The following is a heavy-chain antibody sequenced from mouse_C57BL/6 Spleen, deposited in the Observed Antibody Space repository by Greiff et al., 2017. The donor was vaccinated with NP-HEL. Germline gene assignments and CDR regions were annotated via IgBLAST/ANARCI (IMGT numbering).Heavy chain of an antibody. CDR2: IDPENGDT. V-gene: IGHV14-4*01. Sequence: VQLKQSGAELVRPGASVKLSCTASGFNIKDDYMHWVKQRPEQGLEWIGWIDPENGDTEYASKFQGKATITADTSSNTAYLQLSSLTSEDTAVYYCTTESSTVEFAYWGQGTLVTVSA. CDR3: TTESSTVEFAY. J-gene: IGHJ3*01. CDR1: GFNIKDDY. D-gene: IGHD1-1*01.